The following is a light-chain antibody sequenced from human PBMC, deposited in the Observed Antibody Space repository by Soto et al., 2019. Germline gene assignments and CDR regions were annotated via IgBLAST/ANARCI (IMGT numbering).Light chain of an antibody. J-gene: IGKJ5*01. V-gene: IGKV1-39*01. CDR3: QQSYSSPIT. CDR2: AAS. CDR1: QSITTF. Sequence: DIQMTQSPSSLSASVGDRVTITCRASQSITTFLNWYQQKPGKALKLLIYAASSLQSGVPSRFSGSGSGTDFTLTISSLQPDDFATYYCQQSYSSPITFGQGTRLEIK.